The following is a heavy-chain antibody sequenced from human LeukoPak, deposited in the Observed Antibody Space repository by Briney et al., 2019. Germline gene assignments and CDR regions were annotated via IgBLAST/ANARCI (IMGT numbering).Heavy chain of an antibody. CDR2: IYSGGST. J-gene: IGHJ6*03. Sequence: GGSLRLSCAASGFTFSTYSMSWVRQAPGKGLEWVSVIYSGGSTYYADSVKGRFTISRDNSKNTLYLQMNSLRAEDTAVYYCARARITMVRGAGYYMDVWGKGTTVTISS. CDR3: ARARITMVRGAGYYMDV. CDR1: GFTFSTYS. V-gene: IGHV3-66*01. D-gene: IGHD3-10*01.